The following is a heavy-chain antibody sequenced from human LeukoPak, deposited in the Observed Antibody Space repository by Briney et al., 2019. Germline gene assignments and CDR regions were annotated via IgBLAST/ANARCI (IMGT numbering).Heavy chain of an antibody. J-gene: IGHJ6*04. D-gene: IGHD2-21*01. Sequence: GGSLRLSCAASGFSFSSYGMSWVRQAPGKGLEWVSAISGSGSTIYYADSVKGRFTISRDNAKNSLYLQMNSLRAEDTAVYYCARSDSPDVWGKGTTVTVSS. CDR1: GFSFSSYG. V-gene: IGHV3-48*04. CDR2: ISGSGSTI. CDR3: ARSDSPDV.